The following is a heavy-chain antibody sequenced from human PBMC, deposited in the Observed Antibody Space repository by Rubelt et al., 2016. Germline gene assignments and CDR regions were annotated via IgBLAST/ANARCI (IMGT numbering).Heavy chain of an antibody. D-gene: IGHD3-3*01. CDR3: VTKSGYPDLPCDY. CDR1: GYIFTYYW. Sequence: EVQLEQSGAEVKKAGESLKISCKASGYIFTYYWIGWVRQMPGKGLEWMGITYPNDADTRYSPSCKGQVTSSADKSSSTAYLQWSSLKASDTAMDYCVTKSGYPDLPCDYWGQGTLVTVSS. V-gene: IGHV5-51*01. J-gene: IGHJ4*02. CDR2: TYPNDADT.